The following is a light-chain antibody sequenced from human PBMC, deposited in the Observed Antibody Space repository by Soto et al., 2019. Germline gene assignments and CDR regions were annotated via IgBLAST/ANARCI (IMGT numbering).Light chain of an antibody. CDR1: SSDVGGYNY. CDR2: EVS. J-gene: IGLJ2*01. V-gene: IGLV2-8*01. Sequence: QSALTQPPSASGSPGQSVTISCTGTSSDVGGYNYVSWYQQHPGKAPKLMIYEVSKRPSGVPDRFSGSKSDNTASLTVSGLQAEDEAYYYCSSYAGGNNLVFGGGTKLTVL. CDR3: SSYAGGNNLV.